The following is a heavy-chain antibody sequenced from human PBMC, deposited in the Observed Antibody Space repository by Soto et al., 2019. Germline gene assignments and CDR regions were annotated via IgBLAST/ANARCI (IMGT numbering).Heavy chain of an antibody. CDR2: IYYSGST. J-gene: IGHJ5*02. CDR3: ARSVQAHSSSWYLFPHWFDP. CDR1: GGSISSYY. D-gene: IGHD6-13*01. Sequence: QVQLQESGPGLVKPSETLSLTCTVSGGSISSYYWSWIRQPPGKGLEWIGYIYYSGSTNYNPSLKSRVTISVDTSKNQFSLKLSSVTAADTAVYYCARSVQAHSSSWYLFPHWFDPWGQGTLVTVSS. V-gene: IGHV4-59*01.